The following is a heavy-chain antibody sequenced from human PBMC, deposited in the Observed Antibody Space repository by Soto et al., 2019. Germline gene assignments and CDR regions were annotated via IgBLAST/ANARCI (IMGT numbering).Heavy chain of an antibody. J-gene: IGHJ4*02. D-gene: IGHD5-18*01. CDR3: ARGHTAMAPN. Sequence: AAVKVSCKASGYTFTGYYMHWVRQAPGQGLEWMGWINPNSGGTNYAQKFQGRVTMTRDTSISTAYMELSSLRSEDTAVYYCARGHTAMAPNWGQGTLVTVSS. CDR2: INPNSGGT. CDR1: GYTFTGYY. V-gene: IGHV1-2*02.